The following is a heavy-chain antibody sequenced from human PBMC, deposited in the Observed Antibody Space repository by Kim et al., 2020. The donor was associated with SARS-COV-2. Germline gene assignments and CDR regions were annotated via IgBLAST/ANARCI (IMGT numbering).Heavy chain of an antibody. J-gene: IGHJ6*03. CDR3: ARALYDFWSGYYTGTSDYYYYMDV. D-gene: IGHD3-3*01. V-gene: IGHV3-30-3*01. CDR2: ISYDGSNK. Sequence: GGSLRLSCAASGFTFSSYAMHWVRQAPGKGLEWVAVISYDGSNKYYADSVKGRFTISRDNSKNTLYLQMNSLRAEDTAVYYCARALYDFWSGYYTGTSDYYYYMDVWGKGTTVTVSS. CDR1: GFTFSSYA.